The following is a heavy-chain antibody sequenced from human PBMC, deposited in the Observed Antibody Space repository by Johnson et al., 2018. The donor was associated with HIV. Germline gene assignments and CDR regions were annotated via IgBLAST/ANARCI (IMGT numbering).Heavy chain of an antibody. CDR3: ARAYTYGAFDI. D-gene: IGHD5-18*01. J-gene: IGHJ3*02. CDR1: GFTFSSYW. V-gene: IGHV3-66*01. CDR2: IYSGGTT. Sequence: EVQLVESGGGLVQPGGSLRLSCAASGFTFSSYWMSWVRQAPGKGLEWVSVIYSGGTTYHADSVKGRFIISRDNSKSTLYLQMNSLRAEDTAVYYCARAYTYGAFDIWGQGTMVTVSS.